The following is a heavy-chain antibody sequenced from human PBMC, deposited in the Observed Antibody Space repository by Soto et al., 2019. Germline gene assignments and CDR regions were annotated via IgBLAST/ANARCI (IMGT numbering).Heavy chain of an antibody. CDR1: GYSFTSYW. CDR2: IDPSDSYT. D-gene: IGHD2-2*01. J-gene: IGHJ5*02. V-gene: IGHV5-10-1*01. Sequence: PGESLKISCKGSGYSFTSYWISWVRQMPGKGLEWMGRIDPSDSYTNYSPSFQGHVTISADKSISTAYLQWSSLKASDTAMYYCATHGLEDIVVVTDARFSSDWFDPWGQGNLVTVSS. CDR3: ATHGLEDIVVVTDARFSSDWFDP.